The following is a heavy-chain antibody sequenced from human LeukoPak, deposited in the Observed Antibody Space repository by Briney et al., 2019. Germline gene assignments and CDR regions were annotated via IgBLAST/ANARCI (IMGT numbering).Heavy chain of an antibody. CDR2: IYSGGST. V-gene: IGHV3-66*02. D-gene: IGHD3-22*01. Sequence: GGSLRLSCAASGFTVSSNYMSWVRQAPGKGLEWVSVIYSGGSTYYADSVKGRFTISRDNSKNTLYLQMNSLRAEDTAVYCCARDRQHYYDSSGYYTGVYFDYWGQGTLVTVSS. CDR1: GFTVSSNY. CDR3: ARDRQHYYDSSGYYTGVYFDY. J-gene: IGHJ4*02.